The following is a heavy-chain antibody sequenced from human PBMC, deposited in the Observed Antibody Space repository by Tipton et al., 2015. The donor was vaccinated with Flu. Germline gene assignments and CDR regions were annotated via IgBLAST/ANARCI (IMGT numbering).Heavy chain of an antibody. V-gene: IGHV4-31*03. Sequence: TLSLTCTVSGDSISSGNYYWNWIRQHPGKGLEWIGYIYNSGTTYYNPSLESRVTISEDTSKNQFSLRLTSVTAADTAVYYCARETPLRGWFDPWGQGTQVTVSS. J-gene: IGHJ5*02. D-gene: IGHD4-17*01. CDR3: ARETPLRGWFDP. CDR1: GDSISSGNYY. CDR2: IYNSGTT.